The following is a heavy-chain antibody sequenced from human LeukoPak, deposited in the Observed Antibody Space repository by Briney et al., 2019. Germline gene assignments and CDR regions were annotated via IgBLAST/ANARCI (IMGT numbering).Heavy chain of an antibody. V-gene: IGHV4-59*01. J-gene: IGHJ4*02. D-gene: IGHD1-1*01. Sequence: SETLSLTCTVSGDSLSSYYLSWIRQPPGKGLEWIGYIHYSGSTNYNPSLKSRVTISVDTSKNQFSLRLSSVTAADTALYYCASGFRGQLGYFDYWGQGTLVTVSS. CDR2: IHYSGST. CDR3: ASGFRGQLGYFDY. CDR1: GDSLSSYY.